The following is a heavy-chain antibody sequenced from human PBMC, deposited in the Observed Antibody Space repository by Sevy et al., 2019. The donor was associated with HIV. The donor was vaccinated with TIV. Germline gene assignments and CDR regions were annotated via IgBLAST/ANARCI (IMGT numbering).Heavy chain of an antibody. CDR3: ARAPQLWPLCYFDY. V-gene: IGHV3-30-3*01. Sequence: GGSLRLSCAASGFTFSSYAMHWVRQAPGKGLEWVAVISYDGSNKYYADSVKGRFTISRDNSKNTLYLQMNSLRAEDMAVYYCARAPQLWPLCYFDYWGQGTLVTVSS. CDR2: ISYDGSNK. CDR1: GFTFSSYA. J-gene: IGHJ4*02. D-gene: IGHD5-18*01.